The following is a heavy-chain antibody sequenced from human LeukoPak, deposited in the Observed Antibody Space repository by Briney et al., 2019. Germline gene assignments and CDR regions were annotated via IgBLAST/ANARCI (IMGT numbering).Heavy chain of an antibody. CDR1: GGSFSGYY. CDR3: ARGRDIAAN. J-gene: IGHJ4*02. Sequence: PSETLSLTCAVYGGSFSGYYWSWIRQPPEKGLEWIGEINHSGSTNYNPSLKSRVTISVDTSKNQFSLKLSSVTAADTAVYYCARGRDIAANWGQGTLVTVSS. CDR2: INHSGST. D-gene: IGHD6-6*01. V-gene: IGHV4-34*01.